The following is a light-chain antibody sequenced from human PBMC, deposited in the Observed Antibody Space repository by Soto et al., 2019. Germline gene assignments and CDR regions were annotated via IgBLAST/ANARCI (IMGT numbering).Light chain of an antibody. V-gene: IGLV1-40*01. CDR1: SSNIGAGYD. CDR2: GNS. Sequence: VLTQPPSVSGVPGQRVTISCTGSSSNIGAGYDVHWYQQLPGTAPKLLIYGNSNRPSGVPDRFSGSKSGTSASLAITGLQAEDEADYYCQSYDSSLSGVVFGGGTKLTVL. CDR3: QSYDSSLSGVV. J-gene: IGLJ2*01.